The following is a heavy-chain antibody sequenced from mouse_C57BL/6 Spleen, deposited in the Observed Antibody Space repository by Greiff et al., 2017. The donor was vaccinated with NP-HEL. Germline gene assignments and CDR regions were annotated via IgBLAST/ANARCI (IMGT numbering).Heavy chain of an antibody. CDR1: GYTFTDYY. CDR2: INPNNGGT. CDR3: ARRLYYYGDY. D-gene: IGHD1-1*01. J-gene: IGHJ2*01. V-gene: IGHV1-26*01. Sequence: VQLQQSGPELVKPGASVKISCKASGYTFTDYYMNWVKQSHGKSLEWIGDINPNNGGTSYNQKFKGKATLTVDKSSSTAYMELRSLTSEDSAVYYCARRLYYYGDYWGQGTTLTVSS.